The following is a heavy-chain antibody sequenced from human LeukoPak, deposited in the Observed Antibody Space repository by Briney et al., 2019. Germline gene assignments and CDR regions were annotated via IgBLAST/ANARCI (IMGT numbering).Heavy chain of an antibody. V-gene: IGHV4-39*01. CDR3: ARQGVAAAGIGYFDY. D-gene: IGHD6-13*01. Sequence: GSLRLSCAASGFIFSSYAMSWVRQAPGKGLEWIGTVYYTGSTSYNPSLKSRVTISVDTSKNQFSLKLSSVAAADTAVYYCARQGVAAAGIGYFDYWGQGTLVTVSS. CDR1: GFIFSSYA. CDR2: VYYTGST. J-gene: IGHJ4*02.